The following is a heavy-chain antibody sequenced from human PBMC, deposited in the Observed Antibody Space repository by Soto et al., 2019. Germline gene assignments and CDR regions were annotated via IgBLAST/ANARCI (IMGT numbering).Heavy chain of an antibody. CDR3: AKSCGGDCYSRLEH. Sequence: GASVKVSCKASGGTFSSYAISWVRQAPGQGLEWMGGIIPIFGTANYAQKFQGRVTITADESTSTAYMELNSLGAEDTAVYYCAKSCGGDCYSRLEHWGQGTQVTVSS. J-gene: IGHJ1*01. D-gene: IGHD2-21*02. CDR2: IIPIFGTA. CDR1: GGTFSSYA. V-gene: IGHV1-69*13.